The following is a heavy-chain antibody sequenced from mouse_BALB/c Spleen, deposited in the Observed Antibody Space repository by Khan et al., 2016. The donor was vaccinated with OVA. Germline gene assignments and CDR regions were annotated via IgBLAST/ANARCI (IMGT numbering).Heavy chain of an antibody. CDR3: ARKNYYGYAMDY. V-gene: IGHV3-2*02. CDR1: GYSITSDYA. D-gene: IGHD1-1*01. Sequence: EVQLQESGPGLVKPSQSLSLTCTVTGYSITSDYAWDWIRQFPENKLEWMGYISYGGSTSYNPSLKSRISITRDTSKNQFFLQLNSVTTEDTATNYCARKNYYGYAMDYWGQGTSVTVSS. J-gene: IGHJ4*01. CDR2: ISYGGST.